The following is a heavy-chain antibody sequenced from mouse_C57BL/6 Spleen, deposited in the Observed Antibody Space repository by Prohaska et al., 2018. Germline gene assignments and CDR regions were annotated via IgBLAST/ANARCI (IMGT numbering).Heavy chain of an antibody. J-gene: IGHJ1*03. CDR2: INPNNGGT. V-gene: IGHV1-18*01. D-gene: IGHD2-2*01. Sequence: HGKSLEWIGDINPNNGGTIYNQKFKSKATLTVDKSSSTAYMELRSLTSEDTAVYYCARARGDYGYDGWYFDVLGTGTTVTVSS. CDR3: ARARGDYGYDGWYFDV.